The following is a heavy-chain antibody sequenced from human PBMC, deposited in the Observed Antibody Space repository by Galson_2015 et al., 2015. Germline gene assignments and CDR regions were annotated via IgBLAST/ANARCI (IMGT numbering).Heavy chain of an antibody. D-gene: IGHD1-26*01. CDR1: GFTFSNAW. CDR3: TTDLRELSSFDY. V-gene: IGHV3-15*01. Sequence: LRLSCAASGFTFSNAWMIWVRQAPGKGLEWVGRIKTKGEGGTTDYAAPVKGRFTISRDESENTLFLQMNSLKTEDTAVYYCTTDLRELSSFDYWGQGALVTVSS. CDR2: IKTKGEGGTT. J-gene: IGHJ4*02.